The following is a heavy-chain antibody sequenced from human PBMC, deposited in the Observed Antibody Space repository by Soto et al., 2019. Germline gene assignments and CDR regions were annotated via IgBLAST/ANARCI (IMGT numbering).Heavy chain of an antibody. CDR2: SRNRANSYTT. D-gene: IGHD1-26*01. J-gene: IGHJ4*02. V-gene: IGHV3-72*01. CDR1: GFTFSDHY. Sequence: EVQLVESGGGLVQPGGSLTLSCAASGFTFSDHYMDWVRQVPGKGLEWVGRSRNRANSYTTEYAASVKGRFTISRDDSKNSLYLQMNSLKSEDTAVYYCANSYSGGFRCLDYWGPGTLVTVSS. CDR3: ANSYSGGFRCLDY.